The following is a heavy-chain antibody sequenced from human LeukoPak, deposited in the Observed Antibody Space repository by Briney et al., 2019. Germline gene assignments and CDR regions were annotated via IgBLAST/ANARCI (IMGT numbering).Heavy chain of an antibody. V-gene: IGHV4-61*01. CDR3: ARGDYGYHFDY. CDR1: GGSISSGSYY. D-gene: IGHD4-17*01. Sequence: PSETLSLTCTVSGGSISSGSYYWSWLRQPPGTGLEWIGYIYYSGSTNYNPSLKSRVTISVDTSKNQFSLKLSSVTAADTAVYYCARGDYGYHFDYWGQGTLVTVSS. CDR2: IYYSGST. J-gene: IGHJ4*02.